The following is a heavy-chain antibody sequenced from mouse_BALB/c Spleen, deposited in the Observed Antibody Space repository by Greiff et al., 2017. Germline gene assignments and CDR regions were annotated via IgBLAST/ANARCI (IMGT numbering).Heavy chain of an antibody. D-gene: IGHD2-1*01. Sequence: EVQRVESGGGLVKPGGSLKLSCAASGFTFSSYAMSWVRQTPEKRLEWVASISSGGSTYYPDSVKGRFTISRDNARNILYLQMSSLRSEDTAMYYCARFGKVYAMDYWGQGTSVTVSS. CDR3: ARFGKVYAMDY. CDR1: GFTFSSYA. J-gene: IGHJ4*01. V-gene: IGHV5-6-5*01. CDR2: ISSGGST.